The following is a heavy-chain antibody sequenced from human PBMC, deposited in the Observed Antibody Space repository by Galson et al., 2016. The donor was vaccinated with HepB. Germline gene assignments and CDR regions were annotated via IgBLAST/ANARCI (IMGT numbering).Heavy chain of an antibody. D-gene: IGHD2-21*02. CDR2: IYYSGST. CDR1: GGSFSNNNYY. Sequence: LSLTCTVSGGSFSNNNYYGGWIRQPPGKGLEYIGSIYYSGSTYYNPSLKSRVTISVDTSKNQFSLKLRSVTAADTAVYYCARRVVVTALVRDGVEYWGQGILVIVSS. CDR3: ARRVVVTALVRDGVEY. V-gene: IGHV4-39*01. J-gene: IGHJ4*02.